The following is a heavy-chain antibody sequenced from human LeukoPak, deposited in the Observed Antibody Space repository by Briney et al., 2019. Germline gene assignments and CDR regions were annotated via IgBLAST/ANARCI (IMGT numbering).Heavy chain of an antibody. D-gene: IGHD2-2*01. J-gene: IGHJ6*03. V-gene: IGHV3-21*01. CDR2: ISSSSSYI. CDR3: AKDAHCSSTSCRLRGYYYMDV. Sequence: GGSLRLSCAASGFTFSSYSMNWVRQAPGKGLEWVSSISSSSSYIYYADSEKGRFTISRDNAKNSLYLQMNSLRAEDTAVYYCAKDAHCSSTSCRLRGYYYMDVWGKGPRSPSP. CDR1: GFTFSSYS.